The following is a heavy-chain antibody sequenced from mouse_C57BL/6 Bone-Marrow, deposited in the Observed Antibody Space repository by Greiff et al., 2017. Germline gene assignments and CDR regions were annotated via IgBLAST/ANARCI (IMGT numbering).Heavy chain of an antibody. CDR2: IYPGNSDT. CDR1: GYTFTSYW. D-gene: IGHD2-2*01. J-gene: IGHJ3*01. CDR3: TREIYYGYDGAWFAY. Sequence: EVQLQQSGTVLARPGASVKMSCKTSGYTFTSYWMHWVKQRPGQGLEWIGAIYPGNSDTSYNQKFKGKAKLTAVTSASTAYMELSSLTNEDSAVYYCTREIYYGYDGAWFAYWGQGTLVTVSA. V-gene: IGHV1-5*01.